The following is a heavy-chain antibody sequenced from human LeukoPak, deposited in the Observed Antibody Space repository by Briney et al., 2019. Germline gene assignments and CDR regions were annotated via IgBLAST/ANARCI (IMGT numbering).Heavy chain of an antibody. V-gene: IGHV3-53*01. CDR3: VRSSSPYNWFDP. D-gene: IGHD6-6*01. CDR1: GFTIRTNY. J-gene: IGHJ5*02. CDR2: IYSGGGT. Sequence: GSLRLSCAASGFTIRTNYMNWVRQAPGKGLEWVSAIYSGGGTYYTDSVKGRFTISRDNSKNTLYLQMNGLTAEDTAVYFCVRSSSPYNWFDPWGQGTLVTVSS.